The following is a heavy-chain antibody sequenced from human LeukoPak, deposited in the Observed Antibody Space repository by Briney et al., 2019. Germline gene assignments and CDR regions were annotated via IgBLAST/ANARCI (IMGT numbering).Heavy chain of an antibody. J-gene: IGHJ4*02. Sequence: GGSLRLSCAASGFTFSSYGMHWVRQAPGKGLEWVAVIWYDGSNAYYADSVKGRFTISRDNSKNTLYLQMNSLRAEDTALYYCARVRHEGGAAFDYWGQGTLVTVSS. V-gene: IGHV3-33*01. CDR3: ARVRHEGGAAFDY. CDR1: GFTFSSYG. D-gene: IGHD1-1*01. CDR2: IWYDGSNA.